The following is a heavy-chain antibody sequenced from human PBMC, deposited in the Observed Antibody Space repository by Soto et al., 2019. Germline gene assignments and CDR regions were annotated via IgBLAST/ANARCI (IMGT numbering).Heavy chain of an antibody. Sequence: QVQVVQSGVEVRRPGSSVKVSCKASGDKFKHCVISWVRQAPGQGLEWMGGIIPLFGTTDFAQRFLGRLTIPTDESTTTAYMELSRLRSEYTATYYCAAELGFGKLSVVWGQGNTVIVSS. J-gene: IGHJ6*02. CDR3: AAELGFGKLSVV. CDR1: GDKFKHCV. V-gene: IGHV1-69*01. D-gene: IGHD3-10*01. CDR2: IIPLFGTT.